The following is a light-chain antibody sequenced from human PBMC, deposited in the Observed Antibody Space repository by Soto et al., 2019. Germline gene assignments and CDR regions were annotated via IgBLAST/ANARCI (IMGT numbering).Light chain of an antibody. J-gene: IGLJ1*01. CDR1: SSDVGGYNR. CDR3: AAYTSSTSHV. Sequence: QSALTQSASVSGSPGQSITISCTGTSSDVGGYNRVSWYQQRPGKAPKLMVFEVSNRPSGVSNRLSGSKSGNTASLTNSGLQAEDEAAYYCAAYTSSTSHVFGTGTKVTVL. V-gene: IGLV2-14*01. CDR2: EVS.